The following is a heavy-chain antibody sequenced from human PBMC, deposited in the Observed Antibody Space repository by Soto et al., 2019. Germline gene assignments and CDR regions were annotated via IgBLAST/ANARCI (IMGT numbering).Heavy chain of an antibody. CDR2: INHSGST. J-gene: IGHJ6*02. Sequence: QVQLQQWGAGLLKPSETLSLTCAVYGGSFSGYYWSWIRQPPGKGLEWIGEINHSGSTNYNPSLKRRVTISVDXXKXQXXLKLSSVTAADTAVYYCARGMGDYGTGYYYYGMDVWGQGTTVTVSS. CDR3: ARGMGDYGTGYYYYGMDV. D-gene: IGHD4-17*01. CDR1: GGSFSGYY. V-gene: IGHV4-34*01.